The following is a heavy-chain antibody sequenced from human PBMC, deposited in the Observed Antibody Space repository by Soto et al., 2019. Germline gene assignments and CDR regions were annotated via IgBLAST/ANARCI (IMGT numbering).Heavy chain of an antibody. CDR2: ISWNSGSI. D-gene: IGHD6-19*01. J-gene: IGHJ4*02. Sequence: EVQLVESGGGLVQPGRSLRLSCAASGFTFDDYAMHWVRQAPGKGLEWVSGISWNSGSIGYADSVKGRFTISRDNAKNSLYLQMNSLRAEATALYYCAKDIRGGSGWPTVFDYWGQGTLVTVSS. CDR1: GFTFDDYA. V-gene: IGHV3-9*01. CDR3: AKDIRGGSGWPTVFDY.